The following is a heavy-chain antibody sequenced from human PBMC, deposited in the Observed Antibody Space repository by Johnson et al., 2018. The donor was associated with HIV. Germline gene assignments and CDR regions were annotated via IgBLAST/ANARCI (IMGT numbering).Heavy chain of an antibody. V-gene: IGHV3-30*03. CDR2: ISYDGSNK. D-gene: IGHD5-12*01. J-gene: IGHJ3*02. CDR3: AINSGYDSHGAFDI. CDR1: GFTFSSYG. Sequence: QVQLVESGGGVVQPGRSLRLSCAASGFTFSSYGMHWVRQAPGKGLEWVAVISYDGSNKYYADSVKGRFTISRDNSKNTLYLQMNSLRAEDTAVYYCAINSGYDSHGAFDIWGQWTIVTVSS.